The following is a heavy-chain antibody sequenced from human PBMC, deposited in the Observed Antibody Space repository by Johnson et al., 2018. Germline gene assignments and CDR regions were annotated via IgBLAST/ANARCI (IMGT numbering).Heavy chain of an antibody. CDR1: GGSISNNY. CDR2: IYYSGSA. V-gene: IGHV4-59*01. Sequence: QVQLQESGPGLVKPSETLSLTCTVSGGSISNNYWSWIRQPPGKGLEWIGYIYYSGSANYNPSLRSRVTISADTSKNQFSLNLTSVTAADTAVYYCAGRMGVVMGHMDVWGKGTTVTVSS. J-gene: IGHJ6*03. CDR3: AGRMGVVMGHMDV. D-gene: IGHD3-3*01.